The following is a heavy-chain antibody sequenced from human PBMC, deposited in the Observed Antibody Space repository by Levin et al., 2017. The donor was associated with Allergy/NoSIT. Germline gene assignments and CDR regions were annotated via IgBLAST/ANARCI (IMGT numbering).Heavy chain of an antibody. J-gene: IGHJ6*02. D-gene: IGHD4-17*01. V-gene: IGHV3-30-3*01. Sequence: GGSLRLSCAASGFTFSSYAMHWVRQAPGKGLEWVAVISYDGSNKYYADSVKGRFTISRDNSKNTLYLQMNSLRAEDTAVYYCSRTYGDYPHYYYYYGMDVWGQGTTVTVSS. CDR3: SRTYGDYPHYYYYYGMDV. CDR1: GFTFSSYA. CDR2: ISYDGSNK.